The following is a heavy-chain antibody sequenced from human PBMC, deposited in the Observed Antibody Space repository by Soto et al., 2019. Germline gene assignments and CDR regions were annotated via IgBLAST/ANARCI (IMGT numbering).Heavy chain of an antibody. V-gene: IGHV3-23*01. CDR3: AKCGGSPSNFDY. Sequence: EVQLLESGGGLVQPGGSLRLSCAASGFTFSSYAMSWVRQAPGKGLEWVSAISGSGGSTYYADSVKGRFTISRDNSKNTLYLRMNSLRAEDTAVYYCAKCGGSPSNFDYWGQGTLVTVSS. CDR2: ISGSGGST. CDR1: GFTFSSYA. J-gene: IGHJ4*02. D-gene: IGHD1-26*01.